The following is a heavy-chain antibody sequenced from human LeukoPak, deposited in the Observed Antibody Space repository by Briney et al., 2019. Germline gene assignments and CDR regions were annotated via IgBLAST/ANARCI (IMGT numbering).Heavy chain of an antibody. CDR3: ARVSRAGWPAYYFDY. CDR2: IKQDGSEK. V-gene: IGHV3-7*01. D-gene: IGHD6-19*01. Sequence: GGSLRLSCAASGFIFSSYWMSWVRPAPGKGLEWVANIKQDGSEKYYVDSVKGRFTISRDNAKNSLYLQMNSLRAEDTAVYYCARVSRAGWPAYYFDYWGQGTLVTVSS. J-gene: IGHJ4*02. CDR1: GFIFSSYW.